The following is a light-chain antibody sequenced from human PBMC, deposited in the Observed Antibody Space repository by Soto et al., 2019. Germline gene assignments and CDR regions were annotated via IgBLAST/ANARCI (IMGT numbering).Light chain of an antibody. V-gene: IGLV2-23*01. CDR2: EGT. J-gene: IGLJ1*01. Sequence: QSSQSHPASVSWSPGHSITISCTGTSGDVGSYNLVSWFQQLPGKVPKLIIYEGTKRPSGVSDRFSGSKSGYTASLTISGLQAEEAADYYCFSYAGNSVYVFGTGTKVTVL. CDR1: SGDVGSYNL. CDR3: FSYAGNSVYV.